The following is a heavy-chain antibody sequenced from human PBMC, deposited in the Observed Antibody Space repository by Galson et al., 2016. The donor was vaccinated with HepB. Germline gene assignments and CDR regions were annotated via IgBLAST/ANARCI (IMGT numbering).Heavy chain of an antibody. CDR2: IHPGDSDT. CDR3: VRDGTGKYDFWSGYPNNWFDP. Sequence: QSGAEVKRPGESLKISCKASGYSFATHWIGWVRQMPGKGLEWLGIIHPGDSDTRYSPSFRGQVTIPADRSINTAYLQWSSLKASDTAMYYCVRDGTGKYDFWSGYPNNWFDPWGQGTLVTVSS. CDR1: GYSFATHW. V-gene: IGHV5-51*01. D-gene: IGHD3-3*01. J-gene: IGHJ5*02.